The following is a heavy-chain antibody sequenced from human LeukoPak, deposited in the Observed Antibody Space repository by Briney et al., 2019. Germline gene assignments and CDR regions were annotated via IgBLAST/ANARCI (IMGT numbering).Heavy chain of an antibody. D-gene: IGHD3-10*01. CDR1: GGSFSGYY. V-gene: IGHV4-34*01. J-gene: IGHJ4*02. Sequence: PSETLSLTCAVYGGSFSGYYWSWIRKPPGKGLEWIGEINHSGSTNYNPSLKSRVTISVDTSKNQFSLKLSSVTAADTAVYYCARGNPLITMVRGVPPYYFDYWGQGTLVTVSS. CDR2: INHSGST. CDR3: ARGNPLITMVRGVPPYYFDY.